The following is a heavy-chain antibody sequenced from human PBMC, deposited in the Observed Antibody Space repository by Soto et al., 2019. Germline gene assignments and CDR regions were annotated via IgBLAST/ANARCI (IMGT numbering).Heavy chain of an antibody. CDR3: ARPTNYYDSSGYSYYYYYGMYV. CDR1: GFTFSSYG. D-gene: IGHD3-22*01. V-gene: IGHV3-33*01. Sequence: QVQLVESGGGVVQPGRSLRLSCAASGFTFSSYGMHWVRQAPGKGLEWVAVIWYDGSNKYYADSVKGRFTISRDHSKNTLYLQMNSLRADDTAVYYCARPTNYYDSSGYSYYYYYGMYVWGQGTTVTVSS. J-gene: IGHJ6*02. CDR2: IWYDGSNK.